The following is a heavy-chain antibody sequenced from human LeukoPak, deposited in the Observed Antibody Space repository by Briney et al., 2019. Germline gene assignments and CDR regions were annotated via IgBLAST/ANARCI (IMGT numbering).Heavy chain of an antibody. D-gene: IGHD1-7*01. CDR1: GGSFSGYY. J-gene: IGHJ4*02. V-gene: IGHV4-34*01. CDR3: ARKQTGTMYDV. CDR2: INHSGST. Sequence: SETLSLTCAVYGGSFSGYYWSWIRQPPGKGLEWIGEINHSGSTNYNPSLESRVTISVDTSKNQFSLKLSSVTAADTAVYYCARKQTGTMYDVWGQGTQVTVSS.